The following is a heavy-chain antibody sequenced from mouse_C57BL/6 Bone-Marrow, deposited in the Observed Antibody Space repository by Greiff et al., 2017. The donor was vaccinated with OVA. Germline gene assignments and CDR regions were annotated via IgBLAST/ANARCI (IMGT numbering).Heavy chain of an antibody. CDR3: ARLGSSDWYFDV. D-gene: IGHD1-1*01. CDR2: INRDGGST. CDR1: EYEFPSHD. J-gene: IGHJ1*03. Sequence: EVMLVESGGGLVQPGESLKLSCESNEYEFPSHDMSWVRKTPEKRLELVAAINRDGGSTYYPDTMERRFIISRDNTEKTLYLQMSSLRSEDTALDYCARLGSSDWYFDVWGTGTTVTVSS. V-gene: IGHV5-2*01.